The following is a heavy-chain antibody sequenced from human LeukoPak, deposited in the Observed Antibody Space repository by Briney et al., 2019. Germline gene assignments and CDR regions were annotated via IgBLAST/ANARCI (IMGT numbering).Heavy chain of an antibody. J-gene: IGHJ4*02. D-gene: IGHD5-24*01. CDR1: GFTFSSYA. V-gene: IGHV3-23*01. CDR3: ARGERGMAPITDFDY. CDR2: ISGSSGST. Sequence: GGSLRLSCAASGFTFSSYAMSWVRQAPGKGLEWVSAISGSSGSTYYADSVKGRFTISRDNAKNTLYLQMNSLRAADTAAYYCARGERGMAPITDFDYWGQGTLVTVSS.